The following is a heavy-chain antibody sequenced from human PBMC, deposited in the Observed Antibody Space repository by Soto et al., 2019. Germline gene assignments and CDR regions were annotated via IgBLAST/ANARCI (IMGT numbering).Heavy chain of an antibody. CDR3: AGGGGVGVAGSAAFDM. D-gene: IGHD3-3*01. CDR2: INPATGAE. J-gene: IGHJ3*02. Sequence: QLHLVQSGAVVKKPGASVTVSCSASGYPVTAYYMHWVRQAPGRGLEWMGGINPATGAEKYTQRFKGSVTMSRDTSQMKVIRELSGLTSEDTAAFDGAGGGGVGVAGSAAFDMWGQGTLVTVSS. CDR1: GYPVTAYY. V-gene: IGHV1-2*02.